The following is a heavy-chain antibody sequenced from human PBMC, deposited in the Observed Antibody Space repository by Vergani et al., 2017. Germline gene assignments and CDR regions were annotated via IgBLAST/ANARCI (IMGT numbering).Heavy chain of an antibody. J-gene: IGHJ3*02. V-gene: IGHV4-59*01. D-gene: IGHD3-10*01. CDR2: IYYSGST. CDR3: ARSLSTGVDAFDI. CDR1: GGSISSYY. Sequence: QVQLQESGPGLVKHSETLSLTCTVSGGSISSYYWSWIRQPPGKGLEWIGYIYYSGSTNYNPSLKSRVTISVDTSKNQFSLKLSSVTAADTAVYYCARSLSTGVDAFDIWGQGTMVTVSS.